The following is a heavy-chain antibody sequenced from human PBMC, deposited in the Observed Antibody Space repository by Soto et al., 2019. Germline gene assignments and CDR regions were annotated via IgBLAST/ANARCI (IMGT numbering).Heavy chain of an antibody. CDR2: ISRDGSNK. CDR1: GFTFRSYA. J-gene: IGHJ4*02. V-gene: IGHV3-30*04. CDR3: ARSRSGAVADSFDF. D-gene: IGHD3-10*01. Sequence: GGSLRLSCAASGFTFRSYAIHWVRQAPGKGLGWVAVISRDGSNKYYVDSVKGRFTISRDNSKDTVYLQMNSLRDEDSAMFYCARSRSGAVADSFDFWGQGTLVTVSS.